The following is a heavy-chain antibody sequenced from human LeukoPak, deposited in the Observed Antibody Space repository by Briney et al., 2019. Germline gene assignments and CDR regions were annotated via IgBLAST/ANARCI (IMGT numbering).Heavy chain of an antibody. CDR1: GGSISSYY. CDR2: IYYSGST. Sequence: SETLPLTCTVSGGSISSYYWSWIRQPPGKRLEWIGHIYYSGSTNYNPSLKSRVTISVDTSKNQFSLKLSSVTAADTAVYYCASRSSIWSGYQDTLYYFDSWGQGTLVTVSS. CDR3: ASRSSIWSGYQDTLYYFDS. D-gene: IGHD3-3*01. V-gene: IGHV4-59*01. J-gene: IGHJ4*02.